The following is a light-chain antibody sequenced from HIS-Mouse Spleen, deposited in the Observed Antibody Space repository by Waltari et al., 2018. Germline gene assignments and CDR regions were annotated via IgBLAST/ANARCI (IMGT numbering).Light chain of an antibody. CDR2: EVS. CDR1: SSDVGGYNY. CDR3: SSYAGSNNYV. J-gene: IGLJ1*01. Sequence: QSALTQPPSASGSPGQSVTISCTGTSSDVGGYNYVSWYQQHPGQAPKLMIYEVSKRPSVVPDRFSGSKSGNTASLTVSGLQAEDEADYYCSSYAGSNNYVFGTGTKVTVL. V-gene: IGLV2-8*01.